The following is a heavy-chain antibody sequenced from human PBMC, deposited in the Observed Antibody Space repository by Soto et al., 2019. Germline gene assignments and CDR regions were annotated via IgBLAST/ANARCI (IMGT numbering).Heavy chain of an antibody. D-gene: IGHD3-16*01. CDR3: ARGLGGRMDD. CDR1: GTIFGSYT. CDR2: IIPILGET. J-gene: IGHJ6*02. V-gene: IGHV1-69*08. Sequence: QVRLVQSGAEVKKPGSSVRVSCKASGTIFGSYTISWVRQAPGQGLEWMGRIIPILGETNSAQKFQGRVTLTADKSTNTAYMQLNSLRLEDTAVYYCARGLGGRMDDWGQGTTVTVSS.